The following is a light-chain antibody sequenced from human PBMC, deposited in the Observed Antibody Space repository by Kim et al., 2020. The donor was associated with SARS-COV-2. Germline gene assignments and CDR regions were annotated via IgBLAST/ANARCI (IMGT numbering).Light chain of an antibody. J-gene: IGKJ5*01. CDR2: AAS. CDR3: HQTYNTPIT. Sequence: DVQMTQSPSSLSASVGDRVTITCRASQSISTYLNWYQQKPGKAPKLLIYAASTLQSGVPSSFSGSGSGTDFTLTINSLQPEDFATYYCHQTYNTPITFGQVTRLEIK. CDR1: QSISTY. V-gene: IGKV1-39*01.